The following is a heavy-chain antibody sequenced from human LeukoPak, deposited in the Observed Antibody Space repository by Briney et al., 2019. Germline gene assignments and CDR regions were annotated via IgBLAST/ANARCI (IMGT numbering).Heavy chain of an antibody. Sequence: PGGSLRLSCTASGINFSNYWMSWVRQAPGKGLEWVANIKLDGTTKDYVDSVKGRFTIFRDNAKNSLYLQMNNLRGDDTAVYYCATVAGDCSGGRCYLLRFDYWGQGILVTVSP. V-gene: IGHV3-7*01. CDR2: IKLDGTTK. D-gene: IGHD2-15*01. CDR1: GINFSNYW. CDR3: ATVAGDCSGGRCYLLRFDY. J-gene: IGHJ4*02.